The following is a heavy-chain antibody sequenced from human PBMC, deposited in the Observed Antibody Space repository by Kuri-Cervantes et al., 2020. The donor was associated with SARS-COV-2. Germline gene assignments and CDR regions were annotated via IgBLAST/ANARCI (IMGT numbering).Heavy chain of an antibody. CDR2: LDTSGTT. D-gene: IGHD3-10*01. CDR1: GVSVSHGTYT. Sequence: SETLSLTCAVSGVSVSHGTYTWSWIRQPAGKGLEWIGHLDTSGTTTYNPSLKSRVTISLDTSKNHVSLRLTSATAADTAVYYCAGQLWFGEPHFDPWGQGTLVTVSS. V-gene: IGHV4-61*09. J-gene: IGHJ5*02. CDR3: AGQLWFGEPHFDP.